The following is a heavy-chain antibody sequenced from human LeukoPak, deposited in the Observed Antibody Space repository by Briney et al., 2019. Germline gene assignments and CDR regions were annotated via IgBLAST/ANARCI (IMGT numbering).Heavy chain of an antibody. Sequence: EASVKVSCKASGYTFTSYYMHWVRQAPGQGLEWMGIINPSGGSTNYAQKFQGRVTMTRDTSTSTVYMELSSLRSEDTAVYYCASSGTADDYGDYVDYYGMDVWGQGTTVTVSS. J-gene: IGHJ6*02. D-gene: IGHD4-17*01. CDR2: INPSGGST. V-gene: IGHV1-46*01. CDR1: GYTFTSYY. CDR3: ASSGTADDYGDYVDYYGMDV.